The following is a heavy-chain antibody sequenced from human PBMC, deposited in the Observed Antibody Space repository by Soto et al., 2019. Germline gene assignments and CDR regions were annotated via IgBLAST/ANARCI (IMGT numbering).Heavy chain of an antibody. CDR1: GGSISSGGYY. CDR3: ARQHGSGRDYYYYGMDV. J-gene: IGHJ6*02. V-gene: IGHV4-31*03. D-gene: IGHD3-10*01. CDR2: IYYSGST. Sequence: QVQLQESGPGLVKPSQTLSLTCTVSGGSISSGGYYWSWIRQHPGKGLEWIGYIYYSGSTYYNPSLKSRFTIPVDPSKSHFSLQLSSLTAADRAVYYCARQHGSGRDYYYYGMDVWGQGTTGTVSS.